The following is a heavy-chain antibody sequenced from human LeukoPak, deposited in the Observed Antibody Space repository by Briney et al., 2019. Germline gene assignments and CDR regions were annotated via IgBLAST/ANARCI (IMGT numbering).Heavy chain of an antibody. Sequence: SETLSLTCTVSGVSISSYYWSWIRQPPGKGLEWIGYIYYSGSTNYNPSLKSRVTISVDTSKNQFSLKLSSVTAADTAVYYCARLARGYDYWGQGTLVTVSS. CDR1: GVSISSYY. CDR3: ARLARGYDY. J-gene: IGHJ4*02. D-gene: IGHD3-10*01. V-gene: IGHV4-59*08. CDR2: IYYSGST.